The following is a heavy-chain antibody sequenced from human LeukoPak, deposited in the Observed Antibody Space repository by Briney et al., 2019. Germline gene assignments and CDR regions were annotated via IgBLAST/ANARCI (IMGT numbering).Heavy chain of an antibody. D-gene: IGHD2-15*01. J-gene: IGHJ4*02. V-gene: IGHV3-23*01. CDR2: ISGSGDST. Sequence: PGGSLRLSCAASGFTFSSYAMTWVRQAPGKGLEWVSTISGSGDSTYYADSVKGRFTISRDNSKNTLYLQMNSLRAEDTAVYYCARDTVVAAVFDYWGQGTLVTVSS. CDR3: ARDTVVAAVFDY. CDR1: GFTFSSYA.